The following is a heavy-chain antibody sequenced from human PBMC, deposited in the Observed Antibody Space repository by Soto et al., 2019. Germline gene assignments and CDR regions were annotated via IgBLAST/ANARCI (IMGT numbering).Heavy chain of an antibody. Sequence: GGSLRLSCAASGVTFCSYAMGWVRQAPGKGLEWVSAISGSGGSTYYADSVKGRFTISRDNSKNTLYLQMNSLRAEDTAVYYCAKGGYSSGWYYFDYWGQGTLVTVSS. CDR2: ISGSGGST. CDR3: AKGGYSSGWYYFDY. J-gene: IGHJ4*02. V-gene: IGHV3-23*01. D-gene: IGHD6-19*01. CDR1: GVTFCSYA.